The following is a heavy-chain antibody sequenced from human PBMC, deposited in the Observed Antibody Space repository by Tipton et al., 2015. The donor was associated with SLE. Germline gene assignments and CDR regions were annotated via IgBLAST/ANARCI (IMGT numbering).Heavy chain of an antibody. CDR3: ARGKYFDY. J-gene: IGHJ4*02. Sequence: SLTCAVYGGSFSGYYWSWIRQPPGKGLEWIGEINHSGSTNYNPSLKSRVTISVDTSKNQFSLKLTSVTAADTAVYYCARGKYFDYWGQGTLVTVSS. V-gene: IGHV4-34*01. CDR2: INHSGST. CDR1: GGSFSGYY.